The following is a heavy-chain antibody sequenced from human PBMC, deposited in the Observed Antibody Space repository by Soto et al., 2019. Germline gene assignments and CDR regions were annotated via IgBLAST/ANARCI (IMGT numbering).Heavy chain of an antibody. CDR2: IYYSGST. CDR1: GGSISSYY. D-gene: IGHD2-2*01. Sequence: SETLSLTCTVSGGSISSYYWSWIRQPPGKGLEWIGYIYYSGSTNYNPSLKSRVTISVDTSKNQFSLKLSSVTAADTAVYYCVRDQVPAAHLGWFAPWTQGTLVPVSS. J-gene: IGHJ5*02. V-gene: IGHV4-59*01. CDR3: VRDQVPAAHLGWFAP.